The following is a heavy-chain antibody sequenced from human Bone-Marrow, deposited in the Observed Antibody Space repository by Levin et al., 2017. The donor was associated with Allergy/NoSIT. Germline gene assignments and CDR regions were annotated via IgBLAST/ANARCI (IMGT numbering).Heavy chain of an antibody. Sequence: SETLSLTCTVSGDSISSTNYYWGWIRQPPGTGLEWIGSIYYSGNTYYNPSLKGRVSVSVDTSKNQFSLKLTSVTAADTAVYCCARQLYSGYDFFGSYFDSWGQGRLVTVSS. CDR1: GDSISSTNYY. CDR2: IYYSGNT. J-gene: IGHJ4*02. CDR3: ARQLYSGYDFFGSYFDS. D-gene: IGHD5-12*01. V-gene: IGHV4-39*01.